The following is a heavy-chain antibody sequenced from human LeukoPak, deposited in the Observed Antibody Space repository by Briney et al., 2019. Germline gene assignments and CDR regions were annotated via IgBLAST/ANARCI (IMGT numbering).Heavy chain of an antibody. V-gene: IGHV3-43*02. CDR2: ISGNGNNI. CDR1: GFAFSSYN. Sequence: PGGSLRLSCAASGFAFSSYNMNWVRQAPGKGLEWVSLISGNGNNIYYADSVKGRFTISRDNSKNSLYLQMNSLRTEDTALYYCAKDLPQYYDFWSGYYGGFGYWGQGTLVTVSS. D-gene: IGHD3-3*01. J-gene: IGHJ4*02. CDR3: AKDLPQYYDFWSGYYGGFGY.